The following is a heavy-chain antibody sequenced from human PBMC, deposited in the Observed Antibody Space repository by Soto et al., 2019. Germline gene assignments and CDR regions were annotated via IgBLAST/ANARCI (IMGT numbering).Heavy chain of an antibody. D-gene: IGHD3-3*01. V-gene: IGHV3-15*01. CDR3: TTNAAIFGVVPYYYYGMDV. Sequence: PAGSLRLSCAASGFTFSNAWMSWVRQAPGKGLEWVGRIKSKTDGGTTDYAAPVKGRFTISRDDSKNTLYLQMNSLKTEDTAVYYCTTNAAIFGVVPYYYYGMDVWGQGTTVTVSS. CDR2: IKSKTDGGTT. CDR1: GFTFSNAW. J-gene: IGHJ6*02.